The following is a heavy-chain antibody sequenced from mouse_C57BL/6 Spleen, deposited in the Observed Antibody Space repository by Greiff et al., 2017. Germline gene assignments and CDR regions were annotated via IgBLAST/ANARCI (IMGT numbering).Heavy chain of an antibody. CDR2: INYDGSST. D-gene: IGHD1-1*01. Sequence: EVKLVESEGGLVQPGSSMKLSCTASGFTFSDYYMAWVRQVPEKGLEWVANINYDGSSTYYLDSLKSRFIISRDNAKNMLYLQMSSLKSEDTATYYCARQGSSYGFAYWGQGTLVTVSA. J-gene: IGHJ3*01. CDR1: GFTFSDYY. CDR3: ARQGSSYGFAY. V-gene: IGHV5-16*01.